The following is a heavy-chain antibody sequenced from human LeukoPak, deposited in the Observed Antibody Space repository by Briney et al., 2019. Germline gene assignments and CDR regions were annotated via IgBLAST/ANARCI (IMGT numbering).Heavy chain of an antibody. CDR3: ARGVGPFDY. CDR1: GFTFSSYG. V-gene: IGHV4-34*01. J-gene: IGHJ4*02. D-gene: IGHD1-26*01. CDR2: INHSGST. Sequence: LRLSCAASGFTFSSYGMHWVRQAPGKGLEWIGEINHSGSTNYNPSLKSRVTISVDTSKNQFSLKLSSVTAADTAVYYCARGVGPFDYWGQGTLVTVSS.